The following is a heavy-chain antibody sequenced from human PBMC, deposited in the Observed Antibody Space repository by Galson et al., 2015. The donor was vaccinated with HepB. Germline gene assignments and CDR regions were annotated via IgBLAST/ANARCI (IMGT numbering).Heavy chain of an antibody. Sequence: QSGAEVKKPGESLKISCRASGYYYFDQYWIIWVRQMPGKGLEWMGNIFPRDSDTRYSPSFQGQVTISTDNSIKTAYLQWNSLKASDTATYYCARMWDTNNLHTMDVWGQGTTVSVSS. D-gene: IGHD1-26*01. V-gene: IGHV5-51*01. CDR3: ARMWDTNNLHTMDV. J-gene: IGHJ6*02. CDR1: GYYYFDQYW. CDR2: IFPRDSDT.